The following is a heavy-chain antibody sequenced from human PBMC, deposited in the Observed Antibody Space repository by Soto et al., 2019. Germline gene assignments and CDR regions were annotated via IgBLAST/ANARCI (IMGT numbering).Heavy chain of an antibody. CDR2: IDDDGSER. CDR3: AREFYGYYTYGPGDY. V-gene: IGHV3-7*01. CDR1: GFMFGVYW. J-gene: IGHJ4*02. D-gene: IGHD3-3*01. Sequence: GGSLRLSCEASGFMFGVYWMSWVRQAPGKGLEWVANIDDDGSERNYVDSVKGRFTISRGTPNNLLFLQMNSLRDEDTAVYYCAREFYGYYTYGPGDYWGQGTLVTVSS.